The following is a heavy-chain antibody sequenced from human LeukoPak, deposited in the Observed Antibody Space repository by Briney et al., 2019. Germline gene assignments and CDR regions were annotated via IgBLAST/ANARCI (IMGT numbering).Heavy chain of an antibody. CDR1: SYX. Sequence: SYXWSWIRQPAGKGLEXIGRIYTSGSTNYNPSLKSRVTMSVDKSKNQFSLKLSSVTAADTAVYYCARDLAYSSGWYYYYYMDVWGKGTTVTVSS. J-gene: IGHJ6*03. CDR3: ARDLAYSSGWYYYYYMDV. CDR2: IYTSGST. D-gene: IGHD6-19*01. V-gene: IGHV4-4*07.